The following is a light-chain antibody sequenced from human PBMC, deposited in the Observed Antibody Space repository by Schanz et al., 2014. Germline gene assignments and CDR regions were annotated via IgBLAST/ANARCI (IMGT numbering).Light chain of an antibody. V-gene: IGKV3-11*01. Sequence: EIVLTQSPATLSLSPGERATLSCRASQSVRSFLAWYQQKPGQAPRLLIYDASTRATGVPDRFSGSGSGTEFTLSITRLEPEDFAVYYCQHAGTSFMYTFGQGTRVE. CDR2: DAS. CDR1: QSVRSF. J-gene: IGKJ2*01. CDR3: QHAGTSFMYT.